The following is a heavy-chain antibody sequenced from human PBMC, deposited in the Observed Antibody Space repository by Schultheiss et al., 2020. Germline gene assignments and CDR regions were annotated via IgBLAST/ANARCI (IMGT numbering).Heavy chain of an antibody. Sequence: GESLKISCAASRFTFNSYAMHWVRQAPGRGLEWVAGISYFGTDKFYAESVKGRFTISRDNSENTLYLQMDSLGPEDTAVYYCAREFRAFDYWGQGTLVTVYS. CDR1: RFTFNSYA. CDR3: AREFRAFDY. D-gene: IGHD3-10*01. J-gene: IGHJ4*02. V-gene: IGHV3-30-3*01. CDR2: ISYFGTDK.